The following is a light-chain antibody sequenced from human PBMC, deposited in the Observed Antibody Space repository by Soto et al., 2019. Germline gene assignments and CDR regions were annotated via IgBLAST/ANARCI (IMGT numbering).Light chain of an antibody. Sequence: DIVMTQSPVTLSVSPGDRATLSCRASQSVGHNLAWFQQQPGQAPRLLIYGASAGATGIPDRFSGSGFGTEFILTISSLQSEDLAVYYCQQYNNWPRTFGQGNKVEMK. J-gene: IGKJ1*01. CDR3: QQYNNWPRT. CDR2: GAS. V-gene: IGKV3-15*01. CDR1: QSVGHN.